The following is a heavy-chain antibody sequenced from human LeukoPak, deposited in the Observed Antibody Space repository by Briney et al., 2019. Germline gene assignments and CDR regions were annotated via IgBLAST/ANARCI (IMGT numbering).Heavy chain of an antibody. Sequence: KTSETLSLTCTVSGGSLVRYYWTWIRQPPGKGLEWIGYIYYSGSTNYNPSLKSRVSISLDTSKNQFSLKLSSVTAADTAVYYCARIAVSSGWGYFDYWGQGTLVTASS. V-gene: IGHV4-59*01. CDR2: IYYSGST. J-gene: IGHJ4*02. CDR1: GGSLVRYY. D-gene: IGHD6-19*01. CDR3: ARIAVSSGWGYFDY.